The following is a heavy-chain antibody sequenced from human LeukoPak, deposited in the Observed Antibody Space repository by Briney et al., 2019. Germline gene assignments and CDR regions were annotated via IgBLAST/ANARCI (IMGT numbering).Heavy chain of an antibody. Sequence: SETLSLTCTVSGGSISSSSYYWGWIRQPPGKGLEWIGSIYYSGSTYYNPSLKSRVTISVDRSKNQFSLKLSSVTAADTAVYYCAREGSIVGDAFDIWGQGTMVTVSS. J-gene: IGHJ3*02. CDR2: IYYSGST. CDR3: AREGSIVGDAFDI. CDR1: GGSISSSSYY. D-gene: IGHD3-22*01. V-gene: IGHV4-39*07.